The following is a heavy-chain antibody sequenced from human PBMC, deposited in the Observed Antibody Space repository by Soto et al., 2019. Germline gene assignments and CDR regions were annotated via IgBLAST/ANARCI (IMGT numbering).Heavy chain of an antibody. V-gene: IGHV1-69*01. CDR2: IIPIFGTA. CDR3: AGGGISSGYYWY. CDR1: GGTFSSYA. D-gene: IGHD3-22*01. Sequence: QVQLVQSGAEVKKPGSSVKVSCKASGGTFSSYAISWVRQAPGQGLEWMGGIIPIFGTANYAQKFQGRVTNTADESTSTGYMALSSLRSEDTDVCYLAGGGISSGYYWYWGQGTLVTVSS. J-gene: IGHJ4*02.